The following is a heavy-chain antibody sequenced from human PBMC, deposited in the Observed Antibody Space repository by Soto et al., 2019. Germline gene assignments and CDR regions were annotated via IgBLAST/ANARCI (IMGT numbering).Heavy chain of an antibody. J-gene: IGHJ4*02. V-gene: IGHV3-33*01. CDR2: IWYDGSNK. CDR1: GFTFSSYG. CDR3: AREGEMALYLTY. Sequence: QVQLVESGGGVVQPGRSLRLSCAASGFTFSSYGMHWVRQAPGKGLEWVAVIWYDGSNKYYADSVKGRFTISRDNSKNTLYLQMNSLRAEDTAVYYCAREGEMALYLTYWGQGTLVTVSS. D-gene: IGHD3-9*01.